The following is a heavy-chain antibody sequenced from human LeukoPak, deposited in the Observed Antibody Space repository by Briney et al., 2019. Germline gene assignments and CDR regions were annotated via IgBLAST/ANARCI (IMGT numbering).Heavy chain of an antibody. CDR2: IYTSGST. J-gene: IGHJ4*02. CDR1: GGSISSGSYY. CDR3: ARTRIDYGDYVGDYVGYFDY. V-gene: IGHV4-61*02. Sequence: SETLSLTCTVSGGSISSGSYYWSWIRQPAGKGLEWIGRIYTSGSTNYNPSLKSRVTISVDTSKNQFSLKLSSVTAADTAVYYCARTRIDYGDYVGDYVGYFDYWGQGSLVTVSS. D-gene: IGHD4-17*01.